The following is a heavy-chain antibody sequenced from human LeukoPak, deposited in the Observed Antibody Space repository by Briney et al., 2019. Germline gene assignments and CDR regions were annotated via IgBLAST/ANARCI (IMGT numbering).Heavy chain of an antibody. CDR2: INHNGNVN. Sequence: GGSLRFSCAASGFTISSYWMKWARQGPGKGLEWVASINHNGNVNYYVDSVEGRFTISRDNAKNSLYLQMSNLRAEDTAIYYCARDYYGSGSHDYWGQGTLVTVSS. V-gene: IGHV3-7*01. CDR1: GFTISSYW. CDR3: ARDYYGSGSHDY. J-gene: IGHJ4*02. D-gene: IGHD3-10*01.